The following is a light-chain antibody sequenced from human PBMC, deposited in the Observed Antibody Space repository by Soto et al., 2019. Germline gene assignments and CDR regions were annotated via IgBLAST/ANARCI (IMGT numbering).Light chain of an antibody. CDR1: QIVGRY. J-gene: IGKJ2*01. Sequence: DIQMTQSPSSLSASVGDRITITCRPSQIVGRYLNWYQQKPGTAPKVLIYAATSLQSGVPSRFSGIDSGTEFSLTITRLQPEDFSTYYCQQTYNPPYNFGPGTKVEI. V-gene: IGKV1-39*01. CDR3: QQTYNPPYN. CDR2: AAT.